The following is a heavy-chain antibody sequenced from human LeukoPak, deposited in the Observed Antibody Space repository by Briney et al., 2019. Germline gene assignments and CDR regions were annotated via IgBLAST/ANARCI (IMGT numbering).Heavy chain of an antibody. J-gene: IGHJ4*02. CDR2: IYSDSTT. CDR3: ASTYCSGGSCSRKDFDY. CDR1: GFTVSTNY. D-gene: IGHD2-15*01. V-gene: IGHV3-53*01. Sequence: GGSLRLSCAASGFTVSTNYMIWVRQAPGKGLKWVSLIYSDSTTYYADSVKGRFTISRDNSKNTLYLQMSSPRAEDTAVYYCASTYCSGGSCSRKDFDYWGQGTLVTASS.